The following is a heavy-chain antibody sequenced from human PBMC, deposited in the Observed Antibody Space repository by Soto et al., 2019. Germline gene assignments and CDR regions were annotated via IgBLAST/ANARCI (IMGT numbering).Heavy chain of an antibody. D-gene: IGHD3-10*01. V-gene: IGHV4-39*01. CDR2: IYYSGST. CDR3: ARQLLWFGELLLFREFDP. J-gene: IGHJ5*02. Sequence: SETLSLTCTVSGGSISSSSYYWGWIRQPPGKGLEWIGSIYYSGSTYYNPSLKSRVTISVDTSKNQFSLKLSSVTAADTAVYYCARQLLWFGELLLFREFDPWGQGTLVTVSS. CDR1: GGSISSSSYY.